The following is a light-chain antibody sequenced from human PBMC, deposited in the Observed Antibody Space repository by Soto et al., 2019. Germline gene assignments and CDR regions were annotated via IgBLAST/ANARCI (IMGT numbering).Light chain of an antibody. CDR3: QQRSDWLPIT. CDR2: GAS. V-gene: IGKV3D-20*02. Sequence: EVGLSQSPGAVSLSPGERATLYCSASQSVSSSYLAWYQQRPGQAPRLLIYGASSRATGIPDRFSGSGSGTDFTLTISSLEPEDFAVYYCQQRSDWLPITFGQGRLLAIK. J-gene: IGKJ5*01. CDR1: QSVSSSY.